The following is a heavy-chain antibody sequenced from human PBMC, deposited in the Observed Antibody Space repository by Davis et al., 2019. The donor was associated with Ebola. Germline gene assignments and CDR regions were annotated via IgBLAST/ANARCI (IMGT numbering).Heavy chain of an antibody. CDR1: GYPFTSSG. V-gene: IGHV1-18*04. J-gene: IGHJ3*02. CDR2: ISPHNGNT. D-gene: IGHD1-26*01. CDR3: ARTSIVGTTTTASDI. Sequence: ASVKVSCKASGYPFTSSGVTWVRQAPGQGLKWIGWISPHNGNTNYAQKFQGRVTMTTDTSTSTAYMELRSLRSDDTAVYFCARTSIVGTTTTASDIWGQGTLVTVSS.